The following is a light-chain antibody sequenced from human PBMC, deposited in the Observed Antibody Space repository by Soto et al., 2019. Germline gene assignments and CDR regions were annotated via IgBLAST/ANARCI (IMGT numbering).Light chain of an antibody. Sequence: EIVMTQSPDTLSVSPGERVTLSCRASEDVGSNLAWYQQKVGQVPRLVIYGASSRATGMPARFSASGSGTEFTLNISSLQSEDFGVYYCQQYNQWPSWTFGQGTRVDI. V-gene: IGKV3-15*01. CDR2: GAS. CDR1: EDVGSN. J-gene: IGKJ1*01. CDR3: QQYNQWPSWT.